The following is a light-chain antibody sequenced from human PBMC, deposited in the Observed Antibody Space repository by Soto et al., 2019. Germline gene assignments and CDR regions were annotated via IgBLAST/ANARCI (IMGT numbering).Light chain of an antibody. CDR2: DVN. V-gene: IGLV2-8*01. J-gene: IGLJ1*01. Sequence: QSALTQPPSASGSPGQSVTISCAGTSSDVTGYNFVSWYQQHPGKAPKLMIYDVNKRPSGVSDRFSGSKSGNMASLTVSGLQADDEADYYCSSYAYGDRVFGTGTKLTVL. CDR3: SSYAYGDRV. CDR1: SSDVTGYNF.